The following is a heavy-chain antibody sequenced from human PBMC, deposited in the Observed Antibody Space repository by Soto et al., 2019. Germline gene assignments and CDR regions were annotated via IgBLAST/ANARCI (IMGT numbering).Heavy chain of an antibody. Sequence: EVQLVESGGGLVKPGGSLRLSCAASGFTFSSYSMNWVRQAPGKGLEWVSSISSSSSYIYYADSVKGRFTISRDNAKNSLYLQMNSLRAEDTAVYYCARIGIAARGFDYWGQGTLVTVSS. D-gene: IGHD6-6*01. CDR2: ISSSSSYI. J-gene: IGHJ4*02. CDR1: GFTFSSYS. CDR3: ARIGIAARGFDY. V-gene: IGHV3-21*01.